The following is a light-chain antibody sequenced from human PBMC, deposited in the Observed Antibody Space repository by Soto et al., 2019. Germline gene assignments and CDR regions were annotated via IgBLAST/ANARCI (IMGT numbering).Light chain of an antibody. CDR1: SSDVGSSNF. J-gene: IGLJ1*01. Sequence: QSALTQPPSASGSPGQSVTISCTGTSSDVGSSNFVSWYQQHPGKAPKLLIYEVYKRPSGVPDRFSGSKSGNTASLTVSGLQADDEADYYCSSYAGSTNMVFGIGTKVTVL. V-gene: IGLV2-8*01. CDR2: EVY. CDR3: SSYAGSTNMV.